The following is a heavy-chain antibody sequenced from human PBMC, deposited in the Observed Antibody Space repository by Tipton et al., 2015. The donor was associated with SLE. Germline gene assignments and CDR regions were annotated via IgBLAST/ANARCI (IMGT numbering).Heavy chain of an antibody. J-gene: IGHJ4*02. CDR2: IYYSGST. CDR1: GGSFSGYY. D-gene: IGHD3-10*01. CDR3: ARGPPYYGSGNADY. V-gene: IGHV4-34*01. Sequence: GLVKPSETLSLTCAVYGGSFSGYYWNWIRQPPGKGLEWIGSIYYSGSTYYNPSLKSRVTISVDTSKNQFSLKLSSVTAADTAVYYCARGPPYYGSGNADYWGQGTLVTVSS.